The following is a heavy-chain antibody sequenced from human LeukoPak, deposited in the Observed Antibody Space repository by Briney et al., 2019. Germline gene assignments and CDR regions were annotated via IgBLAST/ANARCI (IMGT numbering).Heavy chain of an antibody. V-gene: IGHV3-48*03. CDR1: GFTFSSYE. Sequence: GGSLRLSCAASGFTFSSYEMNWVRQAPGKGLEWVSYISSSGSTIYYADSVKGRFTISRDNAKNSLYLQMNSLRAEDTAVYYCARDGYYYYYMDVWGKGTTVTVSS. CDR3: ARDGYYYYYMDV. J-gene: IGHJ6*03. CDR2: ISSSGSTI.